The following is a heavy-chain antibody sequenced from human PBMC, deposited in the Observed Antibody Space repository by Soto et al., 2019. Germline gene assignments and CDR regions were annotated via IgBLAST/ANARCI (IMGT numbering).Heavy chain of an antibody. V-gene: IGHV3-7*03. CDR3: ARGCNYDSSGYYYGGCYFDY. D-gene: IGHD3-22*01. Sequence: GGSLRLSCAASGFTFSSYWMSWVRQAPGKGLEWVANIEQDGSEKYYVDSVKGRFTISRGNAKNSLYLQMNSLRAEDTAVYYCARGCNYDSSGYYYGGCYFDYWGQGTLVTVSS. CDR2: IEQDGSEK. CDR1: GFTFSSYW. J-gene: IGHJ4*02.